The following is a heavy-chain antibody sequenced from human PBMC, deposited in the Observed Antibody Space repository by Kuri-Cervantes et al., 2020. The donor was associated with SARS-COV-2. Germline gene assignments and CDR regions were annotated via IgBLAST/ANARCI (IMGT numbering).Heavy chain of an antibody. CDR3: AREGGYGGNSGSWFDP. V-gene: IGHV3-23*01. J-gene: IGHJ5*02. Sequence: GGSLRLSCAASGFTFSSYAMSWVRQAPGKGLEWVSAISGSGGSTYYADSVKGRFTISRDNSKITLYLQMNSLRAEDTALYHCAREGGYGGNSGSWFDPWGQGTLVTVSS. CDR1: GFTFSSYA. CDR2: ISGSGGST. D-gene: IGHD4-23*01.